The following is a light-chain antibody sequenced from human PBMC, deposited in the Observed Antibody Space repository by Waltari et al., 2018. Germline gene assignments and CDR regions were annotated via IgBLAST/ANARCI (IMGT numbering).Light chain of an antibody. J-gene: IGKJ4*01. CDR2: AAS. Sequence: DIHMTQSPSSLSASVGDRVTITCRASQSISSYLNWYQQKPGKAPKLLIYAASSLQSGVPSRFSGSGSGTDFTLTISSLQPEDFATYYCQQSYSTLGAFGGGTKVEIK. CDR1: QSISSY. CDR3: QQSYSTLGA. V-gene: IGKV1-39*01.